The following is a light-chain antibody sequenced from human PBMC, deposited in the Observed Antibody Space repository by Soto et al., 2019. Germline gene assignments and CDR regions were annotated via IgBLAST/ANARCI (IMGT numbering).Light chain of an antibody. V-gene: IGKV1-5*01. CDR2: DAS. Sequence: GYRVTITCRASQSINRWLAWYQLKPGTAPKLLTYDASSLQSGVPSRFSGSGSGTDFTLTIITLQPDDSATYFCQQSGASPETVGQGTKGAI. J-gene: IGKJ1*01. CDR3: QQSGASPET. CDR1: QSINRW.